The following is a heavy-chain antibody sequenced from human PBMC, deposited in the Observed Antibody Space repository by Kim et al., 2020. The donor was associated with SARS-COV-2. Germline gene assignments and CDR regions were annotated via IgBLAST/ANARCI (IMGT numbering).Heavy chain of an antibody. Sequence: QKLQGRVTMTTDTSTSTAYMELRSLRSDDTAVYYCAIGIQLWLRGPPFDYWGQGTLVTVSS. J-gene: IGHJ4*02. CDR3: AIGIQLWLRGPPFDY. D-gene: IGHD5-18*01. V-gene: IGHV1-18*01.